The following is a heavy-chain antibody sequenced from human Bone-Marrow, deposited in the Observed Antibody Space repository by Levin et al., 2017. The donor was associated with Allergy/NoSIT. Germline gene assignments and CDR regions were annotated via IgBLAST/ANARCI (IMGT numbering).Heavy chain of an antibody. CDR1: GGSISKSSSY. V-gene: IGHV4-39*02. Sequence: NASETLSLTCAVSGGSISKSSSYWGWVRQPPGKGLDWIGNIYYTGATSYNPSLKGRLTLSVDTSKNHFSLKLTSVTAADTAVYYCARISPLLRWRRGGWIDPWGQGTLVIVSS. CDR2: IYYTGAT. D-gene: IGHD4-23*01. J-gene: IGHJ5*02. CDR3: ARISPLLRWRRGGWIDP.